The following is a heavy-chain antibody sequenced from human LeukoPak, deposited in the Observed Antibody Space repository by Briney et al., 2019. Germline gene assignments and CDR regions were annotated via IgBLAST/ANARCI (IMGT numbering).Heavy chain of an antibody. Sequence: ASVKVSCKASGYTFTSCGISWVRQAPGQGLEWMGWISAYNGNTNYAQKPQGRVTMTTDTSTSTAYMELRSLRSDDMAVYYCARVAYSSGWWGTSNRYYYYYMDVWGKGTTVTVSS. D-gene: IGHD6-19*01. V-gene: IGHV1-18*03. CDR3: ARVAYSSGWWGTSNRYYYYYMDV. CDR1: GYTFTSCG. CDR2: ISAYNGNT. J-gene: IGHJ6*03.